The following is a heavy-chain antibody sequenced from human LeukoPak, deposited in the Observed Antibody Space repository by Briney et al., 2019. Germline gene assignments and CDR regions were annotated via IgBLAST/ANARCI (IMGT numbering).Heavy chain of an antibody. V-gene: IGHV1-18*01. D-gene: IGHD3-16*02. J-gene: IGHJ3*02. CDR1: GNTFTSYG. CDR2: ISAYNGNT. Sequence: ASVKVSCKASGNTFTSYGISWVRQAPGQGLEWMGWISAYNGNTNYAQKLQGRVTMTTDTSTSTAYMELRSLRSDDTAVYYCARDTIYMITFGGVIVLQAFDIWGQGTMVTVSS. CDR3: ARDTIYMITFGGVIVLQAFDI.